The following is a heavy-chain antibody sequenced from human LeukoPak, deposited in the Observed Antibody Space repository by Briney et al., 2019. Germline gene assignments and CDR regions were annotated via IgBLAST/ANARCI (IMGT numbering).Heavy chain of an antibody. Sequence: SGGSPRLSCAASGFTFSSYSMNWVRQAPGKGLEWVSFISTSSSYIHNADSVKGRFTISRDNAENSLYLQMNSLRAEDTAVYYCARAAIAAARIYYYMDVWGKGTTVTVSS. CDR3: ARAAIAAARIYYYMDV. D-gene: IGHD6-13*01. CDR1: GFTFSSYS. CDR2: ISTSSSYI. V-gene: IGHV3-21*01. J-gene: IGHJ6*03.